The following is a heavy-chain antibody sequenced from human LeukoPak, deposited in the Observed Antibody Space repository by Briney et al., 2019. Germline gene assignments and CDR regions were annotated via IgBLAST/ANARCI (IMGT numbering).Heavy chain of an antibody. CDR2: VFFTEGT. D-gene: IGHD2-8*01. Sequence: SETLSLTCSVSGGSIRNHHWTWIRQSPGRGLEWIGHVFFTEGTNYSPSLRGRITISADRSKNQIYLKLGSVTAADTAVYYCARELYHFDRWGQGALVTASS. CDR1: GGSIRNHH. V-gene: IGHV4-59*11. CDR3: ARELYHFDR. J-gene: IGHJ4*02.